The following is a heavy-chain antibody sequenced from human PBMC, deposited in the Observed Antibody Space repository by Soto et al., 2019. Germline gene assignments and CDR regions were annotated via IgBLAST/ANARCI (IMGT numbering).Heavy chain of an antibody. CDR2: IKEDGCEK. CDR3: AGDQIAYSSSWF. Sequence: RWVRQAPVKGLEWVANIKEDGCEKYYVDCVRGRFTIYRDNAKKSLYLQMKSVRAEDTAVYYCAGDQIAYSSSWF. V-gene: IGHV3-7*01. D-gene: IGHD6-13*01. J-gene: IGHJ5*01.